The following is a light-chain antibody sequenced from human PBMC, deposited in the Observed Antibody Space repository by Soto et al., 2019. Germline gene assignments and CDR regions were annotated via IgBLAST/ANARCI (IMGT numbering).Light chain of an antibody. Sequence: QSALTQPASVSGSPGQSITISCTGTGSDIGSYNFVSWYQHHPGKAPKLMIYEVSNRPSGVSDRFSGSKSDNTASLSISGLQAEDEGHYYCYSYTSSSTYVFGTGTKVTVL. CDR2: EVS. V-gene: IGLV2-14*01. CDR1: GSDIGSYNF. CDR3: YSYTSSSTYV. J-gene: IGLJ1*01.